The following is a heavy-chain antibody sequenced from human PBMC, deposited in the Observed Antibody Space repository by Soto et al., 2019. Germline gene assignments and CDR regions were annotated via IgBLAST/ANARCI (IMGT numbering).Heavy chain of an antibody. CDR2: RWYDGSNK. CDR3: AGARAIAVVIYGMDV. V-gene: IGHV3-33*01. J-gene: IGHJ6*02. CDR1: GFTFSSYG. Sequence: QVQLVESGGGVVQPGRSLRLSCAASGFTFSSYGMHWVRQAPGKGLEWVAVRWYDGSNKYYADSVKGRFTISRDNSQNTQYLQVNSLRADDTAVYYCAGARAIAVVIYGMDVCGQGTTVTVSS. D-gene: IGHD6-19*01.